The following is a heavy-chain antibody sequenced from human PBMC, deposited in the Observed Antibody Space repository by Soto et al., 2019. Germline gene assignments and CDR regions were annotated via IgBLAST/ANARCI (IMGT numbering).Heavy chain of an antibody. D-gene: IGHD3-3*02. CDR1: GFPFSFYG. Sequence: HPGGSLRLSCAVSGFPFSFYGFHWVRQSPGKGLEWLGVIARDGTAIYHADSLEGRVFISRDNSKDILCLQMNSLRVEDTAVYYSARDDAFDDEIGFDMWGHGTMVTVS. CDR3: ARDDAFDDEIGFDM. CDR2: IARDGTAI. V-gene: IGHV3-30*12. J-gene: IGHJ3*02.